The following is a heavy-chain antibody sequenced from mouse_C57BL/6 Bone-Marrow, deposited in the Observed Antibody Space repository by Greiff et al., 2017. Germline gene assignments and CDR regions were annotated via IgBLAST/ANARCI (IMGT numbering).Heavy chain of an antibody. J-gene: IGHJ2*01. CDR1: GFNFKDDY. CDR3: ALYEYDVRGNFDY. V-gene: IGHV14-4*01. Sequence: VQLQQSGAELVRPGASVKLSCTASGFNFKDDYMHWVKQRPEQGLEWIGWIDPVNGDTEYAAKFTGKATITADTSSSTAYLQLSSLTSEDTAVYYCALYEYDVRGNFDYWGQGTTLTVSS. D-gene: IGHD2-4*01. CDR2: IDPVNGDT.